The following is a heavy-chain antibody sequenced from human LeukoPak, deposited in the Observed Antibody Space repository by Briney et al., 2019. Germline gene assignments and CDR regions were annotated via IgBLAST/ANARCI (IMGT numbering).Heavy chain of an antibody. J-gene: IGHJ4*02. V-gene: IGHV5-51*01. CDR2: IYPGDSGT. Sequence: KGGESLKISCKGSGYSFTSYWIGWVRQMPGKGLEWMGIIYPGDSGTRYSPSFQGQVTISADKSISTAYLQWSSLKASDTAMYYCARRGYYYDSSGYYYALDHWGQGTLVTVSS. D-gene: IGHD3-22*01. CDR3: ARRGYYYDSSGYYYALDH. CDR1: GYSFTSYW.